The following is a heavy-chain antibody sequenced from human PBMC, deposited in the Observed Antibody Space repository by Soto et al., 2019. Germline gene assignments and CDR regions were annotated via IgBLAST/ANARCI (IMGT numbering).Heavy chain of an antibody. CDR3: ARRYYDFWSGPRGFGP. V-gene: IGHV4-34*01. Sequence: SETLSLTCAVYGGSFSGYYWSWIRQPPGKGLEWIGEINHSGSTNYNPSLKSRVTISVDTSKNQFSLKLSSVTAADTAVYYCARRYYDFWSGPRGFGPWGQGTLVTVSS. CDR1: GGSFSGYY. J-gene: IGHJ5*02. CDR2: INHSGST. D-gene: IGHD3-3*01.